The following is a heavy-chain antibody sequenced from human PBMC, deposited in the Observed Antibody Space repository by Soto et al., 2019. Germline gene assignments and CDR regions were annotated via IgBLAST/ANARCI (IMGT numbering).Heavy chain of an antibody. Sequence: QVQLQESGPRLVQPSQTLSLTCTVSGGPIRRRGYYWSWIRQHPGQGLEWIGFVYYSGITDYNPSFKSRVTISADTSKNQFSRNLRSVTAADTAVYYCASSGAREGDWFDPWGQGTLVTVSS. CDR1: GGPIRRRGYY. CDR2: VYYSGIT. CDR3: ASSGAREGDWFDP. J-gene: IGHJ5*02. V-gene: IGHV4-31*03. D-gene: IGHD3-16*01.